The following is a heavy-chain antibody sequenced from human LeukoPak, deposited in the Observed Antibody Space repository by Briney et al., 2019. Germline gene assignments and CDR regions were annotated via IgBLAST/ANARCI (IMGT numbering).Heavy chain of an antibody. CDR3: ASASPEGRPRVGYFDY. CDR2: ICSGGST. Sequence: GGSLRLSCAASGFTVSSNYMSWVRQARGKGLEWVSVICSGGSTYYADSVKGRFTISRDNSKNTLYLQMNSLRAEDTAVYYCASASPEGRPRVGYFDYWGQGTLVTVSS. CDR1: GFTVSSNY. V-gene: IGHV3-53*01. J-gene: IGHJ4*02. D-gene: IGHD1-14*01.